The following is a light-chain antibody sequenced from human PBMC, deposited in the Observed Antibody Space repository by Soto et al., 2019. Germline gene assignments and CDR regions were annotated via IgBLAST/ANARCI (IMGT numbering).Light chain of an antibody. CDR2: VNSDGSH. J-gene: IGLJ2*01. CDR3: QTWGTGIPV. CDR1: SGHSSYA. Sequence: QLVLTQSPSASASLGASVKLTCTLSSGHSSYAIAWHQQQPQKGPRYLMKVNSDGSHSKRDGIPDRFSGSSSGAERYLTMSSLQSEDEADYYCQTWGTGIPVFGGGTKLTVL. V-gene: IGLV4-69*01.